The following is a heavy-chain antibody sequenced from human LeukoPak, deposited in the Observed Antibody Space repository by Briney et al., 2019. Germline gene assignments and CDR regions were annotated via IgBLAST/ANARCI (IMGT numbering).Heavy chain of an antibody. CDR2: INSDGSNT. Sequence: GGSLRLSCTASGFTFSSYWMHWVRQAPGKGLVWVSRINSDGSNTKYADSVKGRFTISRDIAKNTLYLQMNSLRAEDTAVYFCARARGTTRHPLDSWGQGTVVTVSS. CDR3: ARARGTTRHPLDS. J-gene: IGHJ3*01. V-gene: IGHV3-74*01. CDR1: GFTFSSYW. D-gene: IGHD1-1*01.